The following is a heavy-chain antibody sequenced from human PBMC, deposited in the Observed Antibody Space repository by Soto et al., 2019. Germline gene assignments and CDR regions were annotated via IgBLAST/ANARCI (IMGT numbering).Heavy chain of an antibody. CDR3: ASSPRGYCSSTSCRELGNYYGMDV. Sequence: ESLKISDKVSGYSFTSYWISWVRQMPGKGLEWMGRIDPSDSYTNYSPSFQGHVTISADKSISTAYLQWSSLKASDTAMYYCASSPRGYCSSTSCRELGNYYGMDVWGQGTTVTVSS. CDR1: GYSFTSYW. CDR2: IDPSDSYT. D-gene: IGHD2-2*01. J-gene: IGHJ6*02. V-gene: IGHV5-10-1*01.